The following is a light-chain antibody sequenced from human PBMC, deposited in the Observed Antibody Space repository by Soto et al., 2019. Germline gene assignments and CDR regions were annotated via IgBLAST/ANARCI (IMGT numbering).Light chain of an antibody. CDR1: SSDVGSYNL. CDR3: CSYAGSSTHVV. Sequence: QSALTQPASVSGSPGQSITISCTGTSSDVGSYNLVSWYQQHPGKAPKLMIYEGSKRPSGVSNRFSGYKSGNTASLTISGLQAEDEADYYCCSYAGSSTHVVFGGGTKVTVL. J-gene: IGLJ2*01. CDR2: EGS. V-gene: IGLV2-23*01.